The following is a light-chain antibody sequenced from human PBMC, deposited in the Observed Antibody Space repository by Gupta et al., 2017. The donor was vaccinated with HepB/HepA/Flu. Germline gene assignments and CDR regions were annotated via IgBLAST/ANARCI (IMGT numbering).Light chain of an antibody. J-gene: IGKJ4*02. V-gene: IGKV3-20*01. CDR1: QSLPNRY. CDR3: HQYGNPLRT. CDR2: GAS. Sequence: IALTQSPGTLSLSPGERASLACRASQSLPNRYLAWYQQKPGQAPKLLIYGASTRATGIPDRFSGSGSGTDFTLTISRLEPEDFAVYYCHQYGNPLRTFGEGTKVAIK.